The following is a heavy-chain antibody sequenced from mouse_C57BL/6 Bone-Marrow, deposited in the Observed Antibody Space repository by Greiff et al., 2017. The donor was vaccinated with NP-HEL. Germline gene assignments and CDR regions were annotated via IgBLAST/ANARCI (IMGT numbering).Heavy chain of an antibody. CDR1: GYTFTDYN. D-gene: IGHD1-1*01. Sequence: VQLQQSGPELVKPGASVKIPCKASGYTFTDYNMDWVKQSPGKSLEWIGDINPNNGGTIYNQKFKGKATLTVDKSSSTAYMELRSLTSEDTAVYYCARSGMGGYYGENAMDYWGQGTSVTVSS. V-gene: IGHV1-18*01. J-gene: IGHJ4*01. CDR3: ARSGMGGYYGENAMDY. CDR2: INPNNGGT.